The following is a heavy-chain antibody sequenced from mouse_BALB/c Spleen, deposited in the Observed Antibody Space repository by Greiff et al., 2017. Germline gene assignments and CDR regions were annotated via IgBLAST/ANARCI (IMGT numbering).Heavy chain of an antibody. D-gene: IGHD2-1*01. J-gene: IGHJ1*01. V-gene: IGHV1-80*01. CDR2: IYPGDGDT. CDR3: EGGDGNYAFDY. Sequence: QVQLQQSGAELVRPGSSVKISCKASGYAFSSYWMNWVKQRPGQGLEWIGQIYPGDGDTNYNGKFKGKATLTADKSSSTAYMQLSSLTSEDSAVYFCEGGDGNYAFDYWGAGTTVTVSS. CDR1: GYAFSSYW.